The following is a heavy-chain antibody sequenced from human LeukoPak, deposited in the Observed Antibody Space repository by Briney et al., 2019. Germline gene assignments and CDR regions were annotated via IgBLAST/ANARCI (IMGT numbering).Heavy chain of an antibody. V-gene: IGHV4-4*02. D-gene: IGHD6-19*01. Sequence: SETLSLTCAVSGGSISSSNWWSWVRQPPGKGLEWIGEIYHSGSTNYNPSLKSRVTISVDKSKNQFSLKLSSVTAADTAVYYCASPGYSSGWYGGWFDPWGQGTLVTVSS. CDR3: ASPGYSSGWYGGWFDP. CDR1: GGSISSSNW. CDR2: IYHSGST. J-gene: IGHJ5*02.